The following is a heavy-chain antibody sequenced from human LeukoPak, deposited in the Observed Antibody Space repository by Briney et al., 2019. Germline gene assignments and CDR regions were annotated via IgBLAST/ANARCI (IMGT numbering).Heavy chain of an antibody. CDR2: INHSGIT. CDR1: GGPFSGYY. J-gene: IGHJ6*03. V-gene: IGHV4-34*01. Sequence: PSETLSLTCAVYGGPFSGYYWSWIRQPPGKGLEWIGEINHSGITNYNPSLKSRVTISVDTSKTQFSLRLSSVTAADTPLYYCARAGHYYYYCYMDVWGKGTTVTVSS. CDR3: ARAGHYYYYCYMDV.